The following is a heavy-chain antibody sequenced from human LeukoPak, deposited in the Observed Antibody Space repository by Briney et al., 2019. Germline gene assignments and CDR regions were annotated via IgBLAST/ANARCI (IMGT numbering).Heavy chain of an antibody. J-gene: IGHJ6*03. V-gene: IGHV3-9*03. Sequence: PGGSLRLSCAASGFTFDDYAMHWVRQAPGKGLEWVSGISWNSGSICYADSVKGRFTISRDNAKNSLYLQMNSLRAEDMALYYCAKSSSPDLGFQYYYYMDVWGKGTTVTVSS. CDR1: GFTFDDYA. CDR3: AKSSSPDLGFQYYYYMDV. D-gene: IGHD3-16*01. CDR2: ISWNSGSI.